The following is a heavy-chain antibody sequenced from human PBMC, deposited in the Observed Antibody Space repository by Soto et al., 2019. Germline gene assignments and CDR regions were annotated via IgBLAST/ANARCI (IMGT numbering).Heavy chain of an antibody. D-gene: IGHD6-19*01. CDR2: INPNGGST. CDR3: AREKWLVRRNDPFDI. CDR1: GYTFINYY. J-gene: IGHJ3*02. V-gene: IGHV1-46*01. Sequence: GXSVKVSYKASGYTFINYYMHLVRHTPGQGLEWMGIINPNGGSTTYAQKFQGRVTLTRDTSTNTVNMELSSLRSEDTAVYYCAREKWLVRRNDPFDIWGQGTMVTVSS.